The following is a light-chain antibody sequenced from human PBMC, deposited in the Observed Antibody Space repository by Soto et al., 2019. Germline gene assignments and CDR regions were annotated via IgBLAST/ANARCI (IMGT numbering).Light chain of an antibody. Sequence: QSVMTQPPSVSAAPGQKVTISCSGSSSNIGGNSVSWYQQRPGKGPRFVMRVGTGGIVGSKGDGIPDRFSVLGSGLNRYLTIKNIQEEDESDYHCGADHGSGSNFVYVFGTGTKLTVL. CDR1: SSNIGGN. CDR3: GADHGSGSNFVYV. CDR2: VGTGGIVG. J-gene: IGLJ1*01. V-gene: IGLV9-49*01.